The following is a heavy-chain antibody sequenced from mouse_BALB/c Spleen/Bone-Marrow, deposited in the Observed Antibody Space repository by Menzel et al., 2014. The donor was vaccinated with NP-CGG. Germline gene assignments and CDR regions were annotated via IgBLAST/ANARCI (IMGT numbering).Heavy chain of an antibody. Sequence: QVQLQQPGAELVRPGASVKLSCKASGYTFTSYWINWVKQRPGQGLEWIGNIYPSDSYTNYNQKFKDKATLTVDKSSSTAYMQLSSPTSEDSAVYYCTRSYGSSYEYHFDYWGQGTTLTVSS. D-gene: IGHD1-1*01. J-gene: IGHJ2*01. CDR3: TRSYGSSYEYHFDY. CDR2: IYPSDSYT. V-gene: IGHV1-69*02. CDR1: GYTFTSYW.